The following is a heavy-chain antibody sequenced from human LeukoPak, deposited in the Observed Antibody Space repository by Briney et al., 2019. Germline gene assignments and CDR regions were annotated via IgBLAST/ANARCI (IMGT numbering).Heavy chain of an antibody. Sequence: PSETLSLTCAVYGGSFSGYYWGWIRQPPGKGLEWLGSVSYSGSPYYNPSLKSRVTISIDTSKNQFSLRLTSVTAADTAVYYCARPLTGYSNSFVFWGQGTLVTVSS. CDR3: ARPLTGYSNSFVF. CDR1: GGSFSGYY. CDR2: VSYSGSP. V-gene: IGHV4-39*01. J-gene: IGHJ4*02. D-gene: IGHD4-11*01.